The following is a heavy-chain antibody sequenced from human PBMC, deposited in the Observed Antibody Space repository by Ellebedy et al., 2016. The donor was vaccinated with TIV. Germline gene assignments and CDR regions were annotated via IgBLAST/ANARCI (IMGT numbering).Heavy chain of an antibody. Sequence: SETLSLTCTVSGGSISSSTYYWGWIRQPPGKGLEWIGTIYNSGSTYYNPSLKSRVTISVDTSKNQFSLKLSSVTAADTAVYYCARNLVIFTFEKRYFDLWGRGTLVSVSS. J-gene: IGHJ2*01. CDR1: GGSISSSTYY. V-gene: IGHV4-39*01. CDR3: ARNLVIFTFEKRYFDL. CDR2: IYNSGST. D-gene: IGHD3-16*01.